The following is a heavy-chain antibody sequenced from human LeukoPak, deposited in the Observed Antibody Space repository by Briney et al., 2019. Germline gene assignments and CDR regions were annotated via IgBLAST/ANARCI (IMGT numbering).Heavy chain of an antibody. CDR3: ARHSWAATIHGWYFDY. J-gene: IGHJ4*02. CDR2: INHSGST. Sequence: SETLSLTCAVYGGSFSGYYWSWIRQPPGKGLEWIGEINHSGSTNYNPSLKSRVTISVDTSKNQFSLKLSSVTAADTAVYYCARHSWAATIHGWYFDYWGQGTLVTVSS. CDR1: GGSFSGYY. D-gene: IGHD5-12*01. V-gene: IGHV4-34*01.